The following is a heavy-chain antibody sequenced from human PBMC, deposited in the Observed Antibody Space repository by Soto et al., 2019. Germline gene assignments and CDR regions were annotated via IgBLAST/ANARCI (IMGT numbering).Heavy chain of an antibody. V-gene: IGHV1-2*04. J-gene: IGHJ6*02. CDR3: ARDGIAVASIYGMDV. CDR1: GYTFTDYY. CDR2: INPNGGGT. D-gene: IGHD6-19*01. Sequence: GASVKVSCKASGYTFTDYYMHWVRQAPGQGLEWMGWINPNGGGTYYPQKFQGWVTMTRDTSINTAYMELSRLRSDDTAVYYCARDGIAVASIYGMDVWGQGTTVTVSS.